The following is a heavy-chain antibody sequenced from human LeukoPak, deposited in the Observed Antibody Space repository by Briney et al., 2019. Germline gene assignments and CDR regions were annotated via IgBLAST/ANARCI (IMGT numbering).Heavy chain of an antibody. V-gene: IGHV4-61*02. Sequence: KPSQTLSLTCTVSGGSISSGSHYWSWLRQPAGKGLEWIGRIYTSGSTNYNPSLKSRVTISVDTSKNQFSLKLSSVTAADTAVYYCAREDSSGYYAWFDPWGQGTLVTVSS. CDR2: IYTSGST. CDR1: GGSISSGSHY. D-gene: IGHD3-22*01. J-gene: IGHJ5*02. CDR3: AREDSSGYYAWFDP.